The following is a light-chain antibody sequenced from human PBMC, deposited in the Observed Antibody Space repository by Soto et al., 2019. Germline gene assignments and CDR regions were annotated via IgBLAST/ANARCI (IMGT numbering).Light chain of an antibody. CDR1: QSVSSY. CDR2: DAS. J-gene: IGKJ5*01. CDR3: QPRRNSIT. Sequence: EIVLTQSPATLSLSPGERATLSCRASQSVSSYLAWYQQKPGQAPRLLIYDASNRATGIPARFSGSGSGTDFTLTISSLDPEDFAVYYCQPRRNSITSRHGTRLEIK. V-gene: IGKV3-11*01.